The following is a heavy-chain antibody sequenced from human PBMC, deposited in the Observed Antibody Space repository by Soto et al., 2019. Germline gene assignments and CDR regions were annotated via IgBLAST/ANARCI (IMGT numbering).Heavy chain of an antibody. CDR2: VFHTGNT. CDR3: ARKASVRFDY. J-gene: IGHJ4*02. V-gene: IGHV4-4*02. Sequence: KSSETLSLTCTVSGDSMTRSVWWTWVRQPPGKGLEWIGEVFHTGNTNYNPSLKSRVTMSEDKCTNEFSRKVTSVTAADTARYYCARKASVRFDYWGQGALVTVS. CDR1: GDSMTRSVW.